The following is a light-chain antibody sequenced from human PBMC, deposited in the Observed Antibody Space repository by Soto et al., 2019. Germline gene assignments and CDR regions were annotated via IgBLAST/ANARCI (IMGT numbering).Light chain of an antibody. V-gene: IGLV2-8*01. Sequence: QSALTQPPSASGSPGQSVAISCTGTSSDVGGYNYVSWYQQHPDKAPKLMIYEVNKRPSGVPDRFSGSKSGNTASLTGSGLQAEYEADYYCSSYAGSSNVFGTRYKVSVL. J-gene: IGLJ1*01. CDR3: SSYAGSSNV. CDR1: SSDVGGYNY. CDR2: EVN.